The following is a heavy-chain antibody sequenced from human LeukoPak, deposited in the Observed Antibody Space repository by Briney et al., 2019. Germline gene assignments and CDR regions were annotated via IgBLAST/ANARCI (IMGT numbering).Heavy chain of an antibody. J-gene: IGHJ6*02. D-gene: IGHD3-10*01. CDR1: GGSFSGYY. CDR3: ARGIWWFGARTPPNYYYYGMDV. V-gene: IGHV4-34*01. CDR2: INHIGST. Sequence: SETLSLTCAVYGGSFSGYYWSWIRQPPGKGLEWIGEINHIGSTNYNPSLKSRVTISVDTSKNQFSLKLSSVTAADTAVYYCARGIWWFGARTPPNYYYYGMDVWGQGTTVTVSS.